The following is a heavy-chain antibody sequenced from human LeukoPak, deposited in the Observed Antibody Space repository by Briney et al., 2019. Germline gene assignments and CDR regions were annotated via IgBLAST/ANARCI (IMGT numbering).Heavy chain of an antibody. V-gene: IGHV3-74*01. CDR3: ARGPFFGDADLDQ. D-gene: IGHD2/OR15-2a*01. CDR2: IKNDGSTA. Sequence: QPGGSLRLSCTASGFTFSNYWMHWVRQAPGKGLVWVSRIKNDGSTAAYADAVQGRFTISRDNAKNPLYLQMNSLTAEDTALYYCARGPFFGDADLDQWGQGTLVTVSS. CDR1: GFTFSNYW. J-gene: IGHJ4*02.